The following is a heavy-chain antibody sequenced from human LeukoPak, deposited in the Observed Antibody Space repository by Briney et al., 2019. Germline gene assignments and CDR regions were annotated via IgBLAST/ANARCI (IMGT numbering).Heavy chain of an antibody. CDR2: INAGNGNT. D-gene: IGHD6-6*01. J-gene: IGHJ4*02. Sequence: ASVNVSCTASGYTFTSYAMHWVRQAPGQRLEWMGWINAGNGNTKYSQKFQGRVTITRDTSASTAYMELSSLRSEDTAVYYCASSSSSSQFDYWGQGTLVTVSS. CDR1: GYTFTSYA. V-gene: IGHV1-3*01. CDR3: ASSSSSSQFDY.